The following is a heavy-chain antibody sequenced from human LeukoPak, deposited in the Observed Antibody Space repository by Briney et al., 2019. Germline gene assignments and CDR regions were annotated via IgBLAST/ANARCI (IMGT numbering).Heavy chain of an antibody. CDR1: GXSFSGYF. Sequence: PSETLSLTCAVYGXSFSGYFWNWIRQPPGKGLEWIGEINHSGSTNYNVSLKSRVTISVDTSKKQFSLKMSSVTAADTAVYYCARGLTPYSNLVVGYWGQGTLVTVSS. V-gene: IGHV4-34*01. CDR2: INHSGST. CDR3: ARGLTPYSNLVVGY. D-gene: IGHD4-11*01. J-gene: IGHJ4*02.